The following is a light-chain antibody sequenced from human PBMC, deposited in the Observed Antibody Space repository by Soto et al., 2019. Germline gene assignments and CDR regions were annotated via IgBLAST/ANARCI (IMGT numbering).Light chain of an antibody. CDR2: GAS. Sequence: EIVMTQSPATLSVSPGERATISCRASQSVSSNLAWYQQKPGQAPRLLIYGASARATGIPVRFSGSGSGTEFTLTISSLQSEDFAVYYCQQYNNWPRTFGQGTKVDIK. CDR1: QSVSSN. J-gene: IGKJ1*01. CDR3: QQYNNWPRT. V-gene: IGKV3-15*01.